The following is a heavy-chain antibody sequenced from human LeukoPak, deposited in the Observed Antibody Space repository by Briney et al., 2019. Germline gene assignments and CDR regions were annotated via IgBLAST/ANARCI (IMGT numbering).Heavy chain of an antibody. CDR3: ARNSYGHLNWFDP. J-gene: IGHJ5*02. CDR2: IYYSGST. Sequence: SETLSLTCTVSGGSISSSSYYWGWIRQPPGKGLEWIGYIYYSGSTNYNPSLKSRVTISLDTSKNQFSLHLSSVTAADTAVYYCARNSYGHLNWFDPWGQGTLVTVSS. CDR1: GGSISSSSYY. D-gene: IGHD5-18*01. V-gene: IGHV4-61*05.